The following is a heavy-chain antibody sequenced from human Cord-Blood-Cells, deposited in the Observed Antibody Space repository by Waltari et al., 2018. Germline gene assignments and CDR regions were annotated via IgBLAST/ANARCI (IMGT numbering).Heavy chain of an antibody. D-gene: IGHD2-15*01. CDR3: ARVSCSGGSCYFDY. Sequence: QVQLVQSGAAVKKPGASVKVSCKASGYTFTGYYLHWVRQAPGQGLEWMGWINPNSGGTNYAQKFQGRVTMTRDTSISTAYMELSRLRSDDTAVYYCARVSCSGGSCYFDYWGQGTLVTVSS. V-gene: IGHV1-2*02. CDR2: INPNSGGT. J-gene: IGHJ4*02. CDR1: GYTFTGYY.